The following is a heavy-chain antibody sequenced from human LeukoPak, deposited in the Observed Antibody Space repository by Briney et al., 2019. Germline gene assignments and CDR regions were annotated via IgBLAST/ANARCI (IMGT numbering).Heavy chain of an antibody. J-gene: IGHJ4*02. CDR1: GDSISSYY. CDR3: ARIRTTVTTEYYFDY. V-gene: IGHV4-4*07. Sequence: SETLSLTCTVPGDSISSYYWSWIRQPAGKGLEWIGRIYSSGSTNYNPPLKSRVTMSVDTSKNQFSLKLSSVTAADTAVYYCARIRTTVTTEYYFDYWGQGTLVTVSS. CDR2: IYSSGST. D-gene: IGHD4-17*01.